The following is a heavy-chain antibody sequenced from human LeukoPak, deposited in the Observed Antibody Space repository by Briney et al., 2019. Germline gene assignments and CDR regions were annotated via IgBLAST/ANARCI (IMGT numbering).Heavy chain of an antibody. CDR1: GFTFHDYD. Sequence: GGSLRLSCAASGFTFHDYDMSWVRQVPGKGLEWVSGINWNSGNTGYADSVKGRFTISRDNAKNSLYLQMNDLRAEDTALYYCARAKACSSTTCPSDIWGLGTMVTVSS. J-gene: IGHJ3*02. CDR2: INWNSGNT. V-gene: IGHV3-20*04. D-gene: IGHD2-2*01. CDR3: ARAKACSSTTCPSDI.